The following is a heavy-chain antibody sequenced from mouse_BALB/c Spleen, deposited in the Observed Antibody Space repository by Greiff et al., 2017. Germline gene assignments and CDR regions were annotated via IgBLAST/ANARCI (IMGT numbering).Heavy chain of an antibody. Sequence: VQGVESGAELAKPGASVKMSCKASGYTFTSYWMHWVKQRPGQGLEWIGYINPSTGYTEYNQKFKDKATLTADKSSSTAYMQLSSLTSEDSAVYYCARSHYDYEGFAYWGQGTLVTVSA. J-gene: IGHJ3*01. V-gene: IGHV1-7*01. CDR2: INPSTGYT. D-gene: IGHD2-4*01. CDR1: GYTFTSYW. CDR3: ARSHYDYEGFAY.